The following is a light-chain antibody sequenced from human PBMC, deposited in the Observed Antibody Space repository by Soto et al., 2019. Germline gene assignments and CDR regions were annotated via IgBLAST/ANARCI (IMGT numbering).Light chain of an antibody. J-gene: IGKJ3*01. CDR3: QQYYSYLVT. V-gene: IGKV1-8*01. CDR2: AAS. Sequence: AIRMTQSPSSLSASTGDRVTITCRASQGISSYLAWYQQKPGKAPKLLIYAASTLQSGVPSRFSGSGSGTDFTLTISCLQSEDFADYYCQQYYSYLVTFGPGTKVDI. CDR1: QGISSY.